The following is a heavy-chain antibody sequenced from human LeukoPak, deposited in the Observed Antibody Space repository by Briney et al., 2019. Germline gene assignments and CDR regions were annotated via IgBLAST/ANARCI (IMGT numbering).Heavy chain of an antibody. CDR2: IIPILGIA. D-gene: IGHD6-13*01. CDR1: GGTFSSYA. V-gene: IGHV1-69*04. Sequence: GASVKVSCKASGGTFSSYAISWVRQAPGQGLEWMGRIIPILGIANYAQKFQGRVTITAAKSTSTAYMELSSLRSEDTAVYCCARDLSSSWSNGGFDYWGQGTLVTVSS. J-gene: IGHJ4*02. CDR3: ARDLSSSWSNGGFDY.